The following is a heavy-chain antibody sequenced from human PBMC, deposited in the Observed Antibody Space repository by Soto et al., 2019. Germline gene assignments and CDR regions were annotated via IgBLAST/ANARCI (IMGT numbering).Heavy chain of an antibody. J-gene: IGHJ4*02. D-gene: IGHD1-26*01. CDR1: GLTFSSYD. CDR3: ARVLYATWSSFDY. Sequence: GGSLRLSCAGSGLTFSSYDMSWVRQAQGKGLEWVSQISSTGRSTKYADAVKGRFSISRDNSKNTLYLQMNSLKAEDTAIYYCARVLYATWSSFDYSGQGTLVTVSS. V-gene: IGHV3-23*01. CDR2: ISSTGRST.